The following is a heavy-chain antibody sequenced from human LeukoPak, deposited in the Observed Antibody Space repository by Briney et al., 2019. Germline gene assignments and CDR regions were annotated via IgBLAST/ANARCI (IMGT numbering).Heavy chain of an antibody. CDR1: GFTFSSYS. D-gene: IGHD3-9*01. Sequence: RGSLRLSCAASGFTFSSYSMNWVRQAPGKGLEWVSSISSSSSYIYHADSVKGRFTISRDNAKNSLYLQMNSLRAEDTAVYYCARDILSDSYYGMDVWGQGTTVTVSS. J-gene: IGHJ6*02. CDR2: ISSSSSYI. CDR3: ARDILSDSYYGMDV. V-gene: IGHV3-21*01.